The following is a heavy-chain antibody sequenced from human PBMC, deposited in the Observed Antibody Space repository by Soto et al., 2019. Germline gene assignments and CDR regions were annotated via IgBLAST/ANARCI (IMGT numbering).Heavy chain of an antibody. V-gene: IGHV5-51*01. D-gene: IGHD2-21*02. CDR1: GYIFTSYW. J-gene: IGHJ4*02. CDR3: ARSLDYLVATSGYFDY. Sequence: ESLKIACQGSGYIFTSYWIGCVLQGAVKGLEWMGIIYPGDSGTRYSPSFQGQVTISADKSISTAYLQWSSLKASATAMYYCARSLDYLVATSGYFDYWGQGTLVTVSS. CDR2: IYPGDSGT.